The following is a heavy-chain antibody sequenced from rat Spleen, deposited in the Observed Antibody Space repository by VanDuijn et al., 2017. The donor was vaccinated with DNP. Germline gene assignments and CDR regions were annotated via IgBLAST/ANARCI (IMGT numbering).Heavy chain of an antibody. V-gene: IGHV4-2*01. CDR1: GFNFNDYW. Sequence: EVKLVESGGGLVQPGRSLKLSCAASGFNFNDYWMGWVRQAPGKGLEWIGQIKKDSSTINYTPSLKYKFNISRDNAQNTLYLQMNKLGSEDTATYYCAGRPPPTRGPFDYWGQGVTVTVSS. D-gene: IGHD1-4*01. J-gene: IGHJ2*01. CDR3: AGRPPPTRGPFDY. CDR2: IKKDSSTI.